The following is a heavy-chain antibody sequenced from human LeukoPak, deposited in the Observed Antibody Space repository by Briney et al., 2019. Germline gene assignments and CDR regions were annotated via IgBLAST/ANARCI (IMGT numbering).Heavy chain of an antibody. CDR1: GFTFSSYS. CDR2: ISSSSSYI. Sequence: GGSLRLSCAASGFTFSSYSMNWVRQAPGKGLEWVSSISSSSSYIYYADSVKGRFTISRDNAKNSLYLQMNSLRAEDTAVYYCARVRGRYSGSYLDYWGQGTLVTVSS. CDR3: ARVRGRYSGSYLDY. V-gene: IGHV3-21*01. J-gene: IGHJ4*02. D-gene: IGHD1-26*01.